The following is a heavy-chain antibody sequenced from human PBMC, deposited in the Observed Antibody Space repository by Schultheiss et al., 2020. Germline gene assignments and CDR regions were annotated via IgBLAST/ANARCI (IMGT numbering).Heavy chain of an antibody. CDR2: IYYSGSS. V-gene: IGHV4-61*10. CDR3: VRGSSHYNFLTGYFVPNWFDP. J-gene: IGHJ5*02. CDR1: GGSISSGGYS. Sequence: SETLSLTCAVSGGSISSGGYSWSWIRQPAGKGLEWIGYIYYSGSSNYNPSLKGRVTLSVDTSKNVFSLNLNSVTAADTAVYYCVRGSSHYNFLTGYFVPNWFDPWGQGTLVTVSS. D-gene: IGHD3-9*01.